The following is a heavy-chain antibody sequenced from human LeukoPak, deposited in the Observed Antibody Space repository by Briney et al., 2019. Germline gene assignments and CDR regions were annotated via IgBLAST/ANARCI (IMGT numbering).Heavy chain of an antibody. Sequence: GGSLRLSCAASGFTFSDYYMSWIRQAPGKGLEWVSYISSSGSTIYYADSVKGRFTISRDNAKNSLYLQMNSLRAEDTAVYYCAKDRSEDSSGYPYYFDYWGQGTLVTVSS. J-gene: IGHJ4*02. D-gene: IGHD3-22*01. V-gene: IGHV3-11*01. CDR3: AKDRSEDSSGYPYYFDY. CDR1: GFTFSDYY. CDR2: ISSSGSTI.